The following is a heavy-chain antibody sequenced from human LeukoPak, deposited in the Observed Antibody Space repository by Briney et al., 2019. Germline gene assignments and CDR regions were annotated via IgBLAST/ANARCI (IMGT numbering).Heavy chain of an antibody. V-gene: IGHV3-74*01. CDR1: GFTFSSYW. Sequence: GESLKISCAASGFTFSSYWMHWVRQAPGKGLVWVSRINSDGSVTNYADSVKGRFTISRDNAKNTLYLQMNSLRGEDTAAYYCARVPNWFDPWGQGTLVTVPS. CDR3: ARVPNWFDP. CDR2: INSDGSVT. J-gene: IGHJ5*02.